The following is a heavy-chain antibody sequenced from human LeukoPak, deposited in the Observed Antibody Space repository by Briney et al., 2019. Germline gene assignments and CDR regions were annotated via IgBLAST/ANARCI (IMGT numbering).Heavy chain of an antibody. CDR3: ARDRGSGWYFNGMDV. V-gene: IGHV4-59*01. J-gene: IGHJ6*02. CDR1: GGSISSYY. D-gene: IGHD6-19*01. Sequence: TPSETLSLTCTVSGGSISSYYWSWIRQPPGKGLEWIGYIYYSGSTNYNPSLKSRVTISVDTSKNQFSLKLSSVTAADTAVYYCARDRGSGWYFNGMDVWGQGTTVTVSS. CDR2: IYYSGST.